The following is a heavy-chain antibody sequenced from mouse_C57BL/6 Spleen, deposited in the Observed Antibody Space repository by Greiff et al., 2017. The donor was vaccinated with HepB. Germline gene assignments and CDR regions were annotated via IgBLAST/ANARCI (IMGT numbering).Heavy chain of an antibody. CDR1: GISITTGNYR. V-gene: IGHV3-5*01. Sequence: DVQLQESGPGLVKPSQTVFLTCTVTGISITTGNYRWSWIRQFPGNKLEWIGYIYYSGTITYNPSLTSRTTITRDTPKNQFFLEMNSLTAEDTATYYCARGSGVTGFDYWGQGTTLTVSS. D-gene: IGHD2-1*01. CDR2: IYYSGTI. CDR3: ARGSGVTGFDY. J-gene: IGHJ2*01.